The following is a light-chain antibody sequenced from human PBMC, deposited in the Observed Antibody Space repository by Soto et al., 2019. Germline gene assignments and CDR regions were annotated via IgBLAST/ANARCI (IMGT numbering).Light chain of an antibody. CDR3: QQRSNWPIT. V-gene: IGKV3D-20*02. CDR1: QSVTDNY. Sequence: DIVLTQSPGTLSSSPGGRATLSCSASQSVTDNYLAWYQQKPGQAPRLLIYGASSRATGIPARFSGSGSGTDFTLTISSLEPEDFAVYYCQQRSNWPITFGQGTRLEIK. CDR2: GAS. J-gene: IGKJ5*01.